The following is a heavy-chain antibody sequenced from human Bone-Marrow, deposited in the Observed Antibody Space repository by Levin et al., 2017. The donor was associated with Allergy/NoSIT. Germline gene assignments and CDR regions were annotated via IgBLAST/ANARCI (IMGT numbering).Heavy chain of an antibody. CDR3: ARLVYSSGWVFDH. J-gene: IGHJ4*02. CDR2: LYYSGTT. V-gene: IGHV4-39*01. Sequence: SETLSLTCSVSGDSISGSHFYWGWIRQSPGKGLEWIGHLYYSGTTYDNPSLKSRSTISVDTAKNQFSLTMNSVTAADTATDYRARLVYSSGWVFDHWGPGTLVTVSS. D-gene: IGHD6-19*01. CDR1: GDSISGSHFY.